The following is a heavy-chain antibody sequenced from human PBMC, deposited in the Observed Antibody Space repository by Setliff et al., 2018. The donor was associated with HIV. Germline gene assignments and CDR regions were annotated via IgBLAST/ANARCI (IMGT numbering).Heavy chain of an antibody. J-gene: IGHJ4*02. D-gene: IGHD5-12*01. CDR1: GDTFSSYP. CDR3: ARDAGYSGSAWNY. Sequence: SVKVSCKSSGDTFSSYPITWVRQAPGQGLEWMGGIIPSLGTANYAQRFQGRVTFTADESTTTVYMELNSLRSEDTAMYYCARDAGYSGSAWNYWGQGTLVTVSS. V-gene: IGHV1-69*13. CDR2: IIPSLGTA.